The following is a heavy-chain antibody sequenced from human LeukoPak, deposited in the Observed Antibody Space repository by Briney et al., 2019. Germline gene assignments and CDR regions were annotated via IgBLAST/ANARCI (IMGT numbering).Heavy chain of an antibody. V-gene: IGHV4-39*01. J-gene: IGHJ5*02. CDR2: VHYGGST. D-gene: IGHD2-15*01. Sequence: KPSETLSLNCNVSGGSISSSSHYWGWIRQPPGKGLEWIGSVHYGGSTHYNPYLRSRVTISIDSSTNQFSLNLRSVTAADTAIYYCARRGYSFHSGAPYGGCFDPWGQGILVTVSS. CDR1: GGSISSSSHY. CDR3: ARRGYSFHSGAPYGGCFDP.